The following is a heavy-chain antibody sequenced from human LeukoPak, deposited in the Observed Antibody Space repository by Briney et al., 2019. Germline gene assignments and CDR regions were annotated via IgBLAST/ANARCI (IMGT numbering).Heavy chain of an antibody. CDR1: GFTFSIHG. J-gene: IGHJ6*02. D-gene: IGHD3-10*01. CDR3: AKAEKYSYGSGSYYNTIYYYYGMDV. CDR2: VGGGTDI. V-gene: IGHV3-23*01. Sequence: GGSLRLSCVASGFTFSIHGMSWVRQAPGEGLEWVSSVGGGTDIHYADSVKGRFTASRDDSKDTLYLQMNSLRAEDTAVYYCAKAEKYSYGSGSYYNTIYYYYGMDVWGQGTTVTVSS.